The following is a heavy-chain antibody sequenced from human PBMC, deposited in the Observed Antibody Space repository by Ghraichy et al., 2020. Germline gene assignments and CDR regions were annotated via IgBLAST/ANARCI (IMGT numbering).Heavy chain of an antibody. Sequence: GKSLNISCAASGFTFSSYWMHWVRQAPGKGLVWVSRMNSGGGSITYADSVEGRFTISRDNAKNTLYLQMNSLRAEDTAMYYCAREYCDSASCHNHDAFDIWGQGTMVTVSS. CDR2: MNSGGGSI. D-gene: IGHD2-2*02. CDR1: GFTFSSYW. CDR3: AREYCDSASCHNHDAFDI. V-gene: IGHV3-74*01. J-gene: IGHJ3*02.